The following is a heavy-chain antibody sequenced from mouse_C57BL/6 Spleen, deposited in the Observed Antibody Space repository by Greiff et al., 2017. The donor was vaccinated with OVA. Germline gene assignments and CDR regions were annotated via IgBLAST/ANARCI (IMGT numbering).Heavy chain of an antibody. J-gene: IGHJ3*01. CDR1: GYTFTEYA. D-gene: IGHD1-1*01. CDR2: FYPGSGSI. Sequence: VQLQQSGAELVKPGASVKLSCKASGYTFTEYAIHWVKQGSGQGLEWIGWFYPGSGSIKYDEKFKDKATLTADKSPSTVYMELSKLTSEYSAVYLCARHEVHYYGSPAWFAYWGQGTLVTVSA. V-gene: IGHV1-62-2*01. CDR3: ARHEVHYYGSPAWFAY.